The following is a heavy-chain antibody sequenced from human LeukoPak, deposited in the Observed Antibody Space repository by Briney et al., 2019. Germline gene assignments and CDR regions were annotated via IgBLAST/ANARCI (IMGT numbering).Heavy chain of an antibody. CDR1: GFTFSTYW. Sequence: PGGSLRLSCTGSGFTFSTYWMHWVRQAPGKGLVWVSRINPDGSSTNYADSVKGRFTISRDNAKNSLYLQMNSLRAEDTAIYYCAKDIYGGNWPNDYWGQGTLVTVSS. V-gene: IGHV3-74*01. D-gene: IGHD4-23*01. CDR2: INPDGSST. CDR3: AKDIYGGNWPNDY. J-gene: IGHJ4*02.